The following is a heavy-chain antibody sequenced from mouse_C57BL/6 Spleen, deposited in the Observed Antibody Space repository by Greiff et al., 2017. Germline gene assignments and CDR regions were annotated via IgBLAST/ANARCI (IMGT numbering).Heavy chain of an antibody. D-gene: IGHD3-2*02. CDR2: ISYDGSN. V-gene: IGHV3-6*01. CDR1: GYSITSGYY. CDR3: AAHSSGYPYYYAMDY. Sequence: EVKLQESGPGLVKPSQSLSLTCSVTGYSITSGYYWNWIRQFPGNKLEWMGYISYDGSNNYNPSLKNRISITRDTSKNQFFLKLNSVTTEDTATYYCAAHSSGYPYYYAMDYWGQGPSVTVSS. J-gene: IGHJ4*01.